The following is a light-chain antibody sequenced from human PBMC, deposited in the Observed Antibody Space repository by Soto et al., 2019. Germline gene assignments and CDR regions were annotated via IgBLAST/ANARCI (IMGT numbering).Light chain of an antibody. V-gene: IGKV3-20*01. CDR2: SAS. CDR3: QGYGGSPRVT. Sequence: EVVLTQSPGTLSLSPGERATLSCRASQSFSSSNLAWYQHKPGQPPKLIVYSASRRATGIPDRFSGSGSGTDFTLTISRREPEDFALYYCQGYGGSPRVTFGGGTKVDIK. CDR1: QSFSSSN. J-gene: IGKJ4*01.